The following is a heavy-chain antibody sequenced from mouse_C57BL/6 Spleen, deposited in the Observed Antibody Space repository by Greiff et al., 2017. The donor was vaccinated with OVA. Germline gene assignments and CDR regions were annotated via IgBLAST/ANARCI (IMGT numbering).Heavy chain of an antibody. Sequence: QVQLQQPGAELVKPGASVKMSCKASGYTFTSYWITWVKQRPGQGLEWIGDIYPGSGSTNYNEKFKSKATLTVDTSSSTAYMQLSSLTSEDSAVYYCAGYDYDEDYFDYWGQGTTLTVSS. V-gene: IGHV1-55*01. D-gene: IGHD2-4*01. CDR2: IYPGSGST. CDR1: GYTFTSYW. CDR3: AGYDYDEDYFDY. J-gene: IGHJ2*01.